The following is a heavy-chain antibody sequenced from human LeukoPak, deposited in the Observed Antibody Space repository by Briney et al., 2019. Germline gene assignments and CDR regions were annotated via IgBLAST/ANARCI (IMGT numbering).Heavy chain of an antibody. CDR3: AKTHCGGGSCDKFDS. CDR1: GASISTYF. J-gene: IGHJ5*01. D-gene: IGHD2-21*01. CDR2: VYASATT. V-gene: IGHV4-4*07. Sequence: SETLSLTCTVSGASISTYFWSWFRQPAGKRMEWIGRVYASATTYYNPSLRSRVTLSIDTSKNQFSLSLNSVTAADTAVYYCAKTHCGGGSCDKFDSWGQGILVTVSS.